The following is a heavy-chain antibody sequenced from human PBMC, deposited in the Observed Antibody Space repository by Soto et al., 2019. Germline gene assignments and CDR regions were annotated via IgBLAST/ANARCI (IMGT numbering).Heavy chain of an antibody. Sequence: GGSLRLSCAAAGFTFSGNAMTWVRQAPGKGLDWVSGISAGGTTYYADSAKGRFTISRDNSKNTLYLQRNSLRGDDTAVYYCAKDPLNRGWFDPWGQGALVTVSS. CDR1: GFTFSGNA. CDR3: AKDPLNRGWFDP. J-gene: IGHJ5*02. V-gene: IGHV3-23*01. CDR2: ISAGGTT.